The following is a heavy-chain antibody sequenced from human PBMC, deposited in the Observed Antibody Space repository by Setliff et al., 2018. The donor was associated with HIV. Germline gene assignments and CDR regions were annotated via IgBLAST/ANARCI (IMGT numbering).Heavy chain of an antibody. J-gene: IGHJ4*02. CDR1: GFTFSSYT. CDR2: ISSSSYYI. D-gene: IGHD5-12*01. V-gene: IGHV3-21*01. CDR3: AREFSGTRYRYFDS. Sequence: GGSLRLSCAASGFTFSSYTMNWVRQAPGKGLEWVSSISSSSYYIYYADSVKGRFTISRDNAKNSLFLQMNSLRAEDTAVYYCAREFSGTRYRYFDSWGQGTLVTVSS.